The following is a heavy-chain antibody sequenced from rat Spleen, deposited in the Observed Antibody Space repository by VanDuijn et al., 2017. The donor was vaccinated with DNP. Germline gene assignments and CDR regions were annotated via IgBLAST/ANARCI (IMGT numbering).Heavy chain of an antibody. Sequence: EVQLVESGGGLVQPGKSLKLSCAASGFTFSNYYMAWVRQAPKKGLEWVATVSTSGTRTYYPDSVQGRFTISRDFAKSTLYLQMDSLRSEDSATYYCTTRGNYGGYDYWGQGVMVTVSS. CDR2: VSTSGTRT. J-gene: IGHJ2*01. CDR1: GFTFSNYY. V-gene: IGHV5-27*01. CDR3: TTRGNYGGYDY. D-gene: IGHD1-11*01.